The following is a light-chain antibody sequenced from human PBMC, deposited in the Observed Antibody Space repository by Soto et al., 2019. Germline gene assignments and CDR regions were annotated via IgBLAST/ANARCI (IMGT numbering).Light chain of an antibody. J-gene: IGKJ5*01. CDR1: QSVSSSY. Sequence: EIVLTQSPGTLSLSPGERATLSCRAIQSVSSSYLAWYQQIPGQAPRLLINDASRRATGIPDRFSGSGSGTDFTLTISSLEPEDFAVYYCQQRSNWPPFTFGQGTRLEIK. CDR2: DAS. CDR3: QQRSNWPPFT. V-gene: IGKV3D-20*02.